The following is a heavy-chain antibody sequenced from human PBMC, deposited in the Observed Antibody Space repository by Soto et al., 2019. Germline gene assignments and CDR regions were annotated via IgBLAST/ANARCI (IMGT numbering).Heavy chain of an antibody. D-gene: IGHD3-22*01. CDR3: AREDYDSSGYSYDA. CDR2: IYSGGST. V-gene: IGHV3-53*01. CDR1: GFTVSSNY. J-gene: IGHJ6*02. Sequence: LRLSCAASGFTVSSNYMSWVRQAPGKGLEWVSVIYSGGSTYYADSVKGRFTISRDNSKNTLYLQMNSLRAEDTAVYYCAREDYDSSGYSYDAWGQGTTVTVSS.